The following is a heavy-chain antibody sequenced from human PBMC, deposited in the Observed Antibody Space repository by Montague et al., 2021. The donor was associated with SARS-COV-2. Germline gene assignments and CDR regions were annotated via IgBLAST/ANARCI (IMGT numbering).Heavy chain of an antibody. J-gene: IGHJ4*02. CDR1: GGPISGSSDY. CDR2: VDYSGNT. CDR3: ARRKYSYGWGD. D-gene: IGHD5-18*01. Sequence: SETLSLTCTVTGGPISGSSDYWGWIRQSPGKGLEWIASVDYSGNTYYSPSLKSRLTISVDTSKNQFSLKLNSVTAADTALYYCARRKYSYGWGDWGQGTLVTVSS. V-gene: IGHV4-39*01.